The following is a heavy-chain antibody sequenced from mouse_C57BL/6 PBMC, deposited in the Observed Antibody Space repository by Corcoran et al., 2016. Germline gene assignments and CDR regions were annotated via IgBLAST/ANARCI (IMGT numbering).Heavy chain of an antibody. CDR1: GYSITSGYY. V-gene: IGHV3-6*01. Sequence: DVQLQESGPGLVKPSQSLSLTCSVTGYSITSGYYWNWIRQFPGNKLEWMGYISYDGSNNYNPSLKNRISITRDTSKNQFFLKLNSVTTEDTATYYCARDLELFAYWGQGTLVTVSA. CDR3: ARDLELFAY. CDR2: ISYDGSN. J-gene: IGHJ3*01.